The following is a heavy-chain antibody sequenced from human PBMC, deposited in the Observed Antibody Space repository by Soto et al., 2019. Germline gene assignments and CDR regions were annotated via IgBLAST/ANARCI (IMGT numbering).Heavy chain of an antibody. D-gene: IGHD6-19*01. CDR2: IYYSGST. CDR1: GGSISSGGYY. V-gene: IGHV4-31*03. J-gene: IGHJ5*02. Sequence: TLSLTCTVSGGSISSGGYYWSWIRQHPGKGLEWIGYIYYSGSTYYNPSLKSRVTISVDTSKNQFSLKLSSVTAADTAVYYCARAPDPIAVAGTGNWFDPWGQGTLVTVSS. CDR3: ARAPDPIAVAGTGNWFDP.